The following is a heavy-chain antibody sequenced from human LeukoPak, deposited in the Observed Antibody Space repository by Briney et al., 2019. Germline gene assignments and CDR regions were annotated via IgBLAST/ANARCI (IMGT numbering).Heavy chain of an antibody. V-gene: IGHV3-21*01. Sequence: GGSLRLSCAASGFTFSSYSMNWVRQAPGKGLEWVSSISSSSSYIYYADSVKGRFTISRDNAKNSLYLQMNSLRAEDTAVYYCARGYDSSGYRDYFDYWGQGTLVTVSS. CDR2: ISSSSSYI. CDR1: GFTFSSYS. J-gene: IGHJ4*02. D-gene: IGHD3-22*01. CDR3: ARGYDSSGYRDYFDY.